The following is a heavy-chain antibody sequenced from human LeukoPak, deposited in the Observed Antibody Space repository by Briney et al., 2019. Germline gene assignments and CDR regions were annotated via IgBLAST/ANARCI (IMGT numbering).Heavy chain of an antibody. Sequence: ASVKVSCKASGGTFSSYAISWVRQAPGQGLEWMGRIIPSLGIANYAQKIQGRVTITADKSTSTAYMELSSLRSEDTAVYYCARDRARLDGSGSPWGQGTLVTVSS. CDR1: GGTFSSYA. V-gene: IGHV1-69*04. CDR2: IIPSLGIA. CDR3: ARDRARLDGSGSP. J-gene: IGHJ5*02. D-gene: IGHD3-10*01.